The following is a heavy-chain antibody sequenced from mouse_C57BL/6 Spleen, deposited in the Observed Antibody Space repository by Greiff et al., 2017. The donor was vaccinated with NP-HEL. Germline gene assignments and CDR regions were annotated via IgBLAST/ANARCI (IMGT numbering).Heavy chain of an antibody. CDR3: ASDGYGNSRPWFDY. V-gene: IGHV5-6*01. CDR1: GFTFSSYG. CDR2: ISSGGSYT. D-gene: IGHD2-10*02. Sequence: EVKLMESGGDLVKPGGSLKLSCAASGFTFSSYGMSWVRQTPDKRLEWVATISSGGSYTYYPDSVKGRITISRDNAKNTLYLQMSSLKSEDTAMYDCASDGYGNSRPWFDYWGQGTLVTVSA. J-gene: IGHJ3*01.